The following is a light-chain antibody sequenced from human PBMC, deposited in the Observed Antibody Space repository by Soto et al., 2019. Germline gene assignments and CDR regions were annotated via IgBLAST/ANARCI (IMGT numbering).Light chain of an antibody. CDR2: GNS. CDR1: SSNIGAGYD. Sequence: QSVLTQPPSVSGAPGQRVTISCTGSSSNIGAGYDVHWYQQLPGTAPKLLIYGNSNRPSGVPDRFSGSKSGTSGSLAITGLQAEDEADYYCQSCDSSLSGSGVFGTGTKVTVL. V-gene: IGLV1-40*01. CDR3: QSCDSSLSGSGV. J-gene: IGLJ1*01.